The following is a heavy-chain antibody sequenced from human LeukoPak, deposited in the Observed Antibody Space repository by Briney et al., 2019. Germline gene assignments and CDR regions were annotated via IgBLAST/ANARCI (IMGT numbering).Heavy chain of an antibody. CDR3: AKEGRSLQTY. Sequence: GGSLRLSCAASGFIFSNCAMSWVREAPGKGLEWVANIKEDGTETYYVDSVKGRFTISRDNAKNSLYLQMNSLRVEDTAVYYCAKEGRSLQTYWGQGTLVTVSS. V-gene: IGHV3-7*03. CDR2: IKEDGTET. CDR1: GFIFSNCA. J-gene: IGHJ4*02. D-gene: IGHD5-24*01.